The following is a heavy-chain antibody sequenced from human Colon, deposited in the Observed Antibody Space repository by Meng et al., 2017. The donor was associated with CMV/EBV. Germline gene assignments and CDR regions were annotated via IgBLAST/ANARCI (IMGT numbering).Heavy chain of an antibody. J-gene: IGHJ6*03. V-gene: IGHV4-39*07. D-gene: IGHD3-22*01. Sequence: QLQLQESCPGLAEASETLSLTCTVSGGFISGSSYYWGWIRQPPGKGLEWIGSMYYSGNTHYKSSLKSRVTISVDTSKNQFSLRLNSVTAADTAVYYCARTVQWLAPFYYYMDVWGKGTLVTVSS. CDR3: ARTVQWLAPFYYYMDV. CDR2: MYYSGNT. CDR1: GGFISGSSYY.